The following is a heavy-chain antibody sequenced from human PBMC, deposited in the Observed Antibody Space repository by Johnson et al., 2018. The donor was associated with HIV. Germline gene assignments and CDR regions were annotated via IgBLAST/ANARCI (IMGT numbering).Heavy chain of an antibody. CDR3: AREVDGFDI. CDR2: INSDGATI. J-gene: IGHJ3*02. Sequence: VQLVESGGGLVQPGGSLRLSCAASGFTFSSYWMHWVRQAPGRGLVWVSRINSDGATINYDDSVKGRFTISRDNAKNTLYLQMNSLRAEDTAVYFCAREVDGFDIRGQGTMVIVSS. D-gene: IGHD5-24*01. V-gene: IGHV3-74*01. CDR1: GFTFSSYW.